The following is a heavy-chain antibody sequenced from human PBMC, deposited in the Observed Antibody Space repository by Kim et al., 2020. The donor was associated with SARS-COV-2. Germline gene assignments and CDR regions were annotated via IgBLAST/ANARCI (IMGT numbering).Heavy chain of an antibody. CDR2: IYTSGST. CDR3: ARSPSSFGFKRLSDNWFDP. V-gene: IGHV4-4*07. CDR1: GGSISSYY. J-gene: IGHJ5*02. D-gene: IGHD3-3*01. Sequence: SETLSLTCTVSGGSISSYYWSWIRQPAGKGLEWIGRIYTSGSTNYNPSLKSRVTMSVDTSKNQFSLKLSSVTAADTAVYYCARSPSSFGFKRLSDNWFDPWGQGTLVTVSS.